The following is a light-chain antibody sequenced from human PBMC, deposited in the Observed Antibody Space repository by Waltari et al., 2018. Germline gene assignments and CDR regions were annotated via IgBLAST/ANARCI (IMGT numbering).Light chain of an antibody. CDR2: KTS. CDR1: QGIDSG. Sequence: DIQMTQSPSSVSASVGSSVTITCRASQGIDSGLAWYQQNPGKAPKLLIYKTSTLQSGVPSRFSGSGSGTDFTLTISSLQPEDFATYYCQQVSSFPRTFGQGTKVEIK. CDR3: QQVSSFPRT. V-gene: IGKV1-12*01. J-gene: IGKJ1*01.